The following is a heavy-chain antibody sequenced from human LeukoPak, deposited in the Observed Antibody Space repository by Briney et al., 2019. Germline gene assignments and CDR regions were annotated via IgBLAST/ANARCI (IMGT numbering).Heavy chain of an antibody. CDR3: ARGPAIGYYDILTGYYPTNLFDY. CDR2: IYTSGST. CDR1: GGSFSGYY. D-gene: IGHD3-9*01. V-gene: IGHV4-4*08. J-gene: IGHJ4*02. Sequence: PSETLSLTCAVYGGSFSGYYWSWIRQPPGKGLEWIGRIYTSGSTNYNLSLKSRVTISVDTSKNQFSLKLSSVTAADTAVYYCARGPAIGYYDILTGYYPTNLFDYWGQGTLVTVSS.